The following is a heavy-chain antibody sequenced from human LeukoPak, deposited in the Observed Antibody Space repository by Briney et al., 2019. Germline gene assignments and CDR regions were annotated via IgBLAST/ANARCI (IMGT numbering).Heavy chain of an antibody. V-gene: IGHV3-48*04. Sequence: GSLRLSCAASGFTFSSHSMNWVRQAPGKGLEWVSYISSSSSSIYYADSVKGRFTISRGNAKNSLYLHMNSLRAEDTAVYYCARDLPLNYHYSSDYYPLFDYWGQGTLVTVSS. J-gene: IGHJ4*02. CDR2: ISSSSSSI. D-gene: IGHD3-22*01. CDR1: GFTFSSHS. CDR3: ARDLPLNYHYSSDYYPLFDY.